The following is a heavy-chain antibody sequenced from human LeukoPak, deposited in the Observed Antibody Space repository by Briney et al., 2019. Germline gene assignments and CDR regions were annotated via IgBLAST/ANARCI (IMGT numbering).Heavy chain of an antibody. J-gene: IGHJ4*02. CDR2: IRSKAHGGTT. V-gene: IGHV3-49*04. D-gene: IGHD1-26*01. Sequence: GGSLTLSCTASGFTLRGYATIWVRQTPGKGLEWVGFIRSKAHGGTTEYAASVKGRFTISRDDSNSIAYLQMNSLKTEDTAVYYCTRDLGGASDYWGQGTLVTVSS. CDR3: TRDLGGASDY. CDR1: GFTLRGYA.